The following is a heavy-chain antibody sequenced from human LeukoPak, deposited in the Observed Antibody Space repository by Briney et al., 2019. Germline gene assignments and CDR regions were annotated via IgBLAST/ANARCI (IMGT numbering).Heavy chain of an antibody. CDR1: GGSFSGYY. CDR3: ARVRYYYGSGSSHKGRAFDI. Sequence: PSETLSLTCAVYGGSFSGYYWSWIRQPPGKGLEWIGEINHSGSTNYNPSLKSRVTISVDTSKNQFSLKLSSVTAADTAVYYCARVRYYYGSGSSHKGRAFDIWGQGTMVTVSS. V-gene: IGHV4-34*01. CDR2: INHSGST. D-gene: IGHD3-10*01. J-gene: IGHJ3*02.